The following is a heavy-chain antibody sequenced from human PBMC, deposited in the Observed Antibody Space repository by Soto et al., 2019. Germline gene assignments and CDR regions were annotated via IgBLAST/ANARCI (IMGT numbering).Heavy chain of an antibody. V-gene: IGHV3-21*01. CDR1: GFTFSSYS. J-gene: IGHJ6*02. Sequence: GGSLRLSCAASGFTFSSYSMNWVRQAPGKGLEWVSSISSSSSYIYYADSVKGRFTISRDNAKNSLYLQMNSLRAEDTAVYYCARDPDQQLAATEHNTYYYYYYGMVVWGQGTTVTVSS. CDR3: ARDPDQQLAATEHNTYYYYYYGMVV. CDR2: ISSSSSYI. D-gene: IGHD6-13*01.